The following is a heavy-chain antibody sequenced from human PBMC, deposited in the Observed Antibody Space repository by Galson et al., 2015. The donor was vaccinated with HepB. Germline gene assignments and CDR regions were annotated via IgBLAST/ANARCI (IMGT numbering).Heavy chain of an antibody. CDR2: ISGSGGST. CDR3: AKVIKAQFSSAWYDY. J-gene: IGHJ4*02. V-gene: IGHV3-23*01. CDR1: EFTFTSYV. D-gene: IGHD6-13*01. Sequence: SLRLSCAASEFTFTSYVMNWVRQAPGKGLEWVSAISGSGGSTSFADSVKGRFTISRDNSKNTLYLQMSSLRAEDTALYYCAKVIKAQFSSAWYDYWGQGTLVTVSS.